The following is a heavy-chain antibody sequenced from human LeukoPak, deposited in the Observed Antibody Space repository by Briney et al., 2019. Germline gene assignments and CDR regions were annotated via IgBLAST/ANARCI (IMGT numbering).Heavy chain of an antibody. CDR3: ARDTFYSDGSDYYSWFDP. J-gene: IGHJ5*02. Sequence: GGSLRLSCAASGFTFSSYSMNWVRQAPGKGLEWVSSISSSSSYIYYADSVKGRFTISRDNSKNTLYLQMSSLRAEDTAVYYCARDTFYSDGSDYYSWFDPWGQGTLVTVSS. D-gene: IGHD3-22*01. CDR2: ISSSSSYI. V-gene: IGHV3-21*04. CDR1: GFTFSSYS.